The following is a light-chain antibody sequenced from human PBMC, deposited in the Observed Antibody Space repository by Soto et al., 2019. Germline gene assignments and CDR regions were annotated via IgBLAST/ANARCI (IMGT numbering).Light chain of an antibody. V-gene: IGKV1-27*01. CDR2: AAS. J-gene: IGKJ1*01. Sequence: DIQMTQSPSSXSASXAXXXXXXCXASQDISSWLAWYQQKPGKVPKLLIYAASTLQSGVPSRFSGSGSGTDFTLTISSLQPEDVATYYCQKYNSAPDTFGQGTKVDI. CDR1: QDISSW. CDR3: QKYNSAPDT.